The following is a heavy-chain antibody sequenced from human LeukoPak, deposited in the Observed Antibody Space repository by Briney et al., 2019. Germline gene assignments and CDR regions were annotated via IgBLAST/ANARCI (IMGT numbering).Heavy chain of an antibody. CDR1: GGSISSSNW. CDR2: IYHSGTT. D-gene: IGHD3-3*01. Sequence: NTSETLSLTCAVSGGSISSSNWWNWVRQPPGKGLEWIGEIYHSGTTNYNPSLKSRVTISVDKSKNQFSLKLSSVTAADTAVYYCARTFTIFGVVTQIDPWGQGTLVTVSS. J-gene: IGHJ5*02. V-gene: IGHV4-4*02. CDR3: ARTFTIFGVVTQIDP.